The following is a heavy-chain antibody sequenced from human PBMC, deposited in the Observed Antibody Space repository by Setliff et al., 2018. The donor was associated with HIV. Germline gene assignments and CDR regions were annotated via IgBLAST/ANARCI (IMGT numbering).Heavy chain of an antibody. J-gene: IGHJ4*02. CDR3: ARGSRIVQLWLPNYFDY. CDR1: GYTFTSYG. D-gene: IGHD5-18*01. V-gene: IGHV1-18*01. Sequence: WASVKVSCKASGYTFTSYGISWVRQAPGQGLEWMGWINAANGNTKYSQKFQGRVTIIRDTSASTAYMELSSLRSEDTAVYYCARGSRIVQLWLPNYFDYWGQGTLVTVSS. CDR2: INAANGNT.